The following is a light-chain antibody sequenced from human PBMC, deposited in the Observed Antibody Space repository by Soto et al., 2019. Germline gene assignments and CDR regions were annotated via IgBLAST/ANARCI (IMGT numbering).Light chain of an antibody. V-gene: IGLV2-14*03. CDR2: DVN. Sequence: QSVLTQPASVSGSPGQSITISCTGTSSDIGAYNFVSWYQQHPGKAPKLMLYDVNIRPSGVSNRCSGSKSGNTASLTISGLQAEDEAEYYCTSWTTSTTMIFGGGTKVTVL. CDR3: TSWTTSTTMI. J-gene: IGLJ2*01. CDR1: SSDIGAYNF.